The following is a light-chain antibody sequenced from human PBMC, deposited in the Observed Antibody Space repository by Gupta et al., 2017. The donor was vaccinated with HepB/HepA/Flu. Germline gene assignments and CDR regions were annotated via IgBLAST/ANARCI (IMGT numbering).Light chain of an antibody. Sequence: DIQMTQSPSSVSASVGDRVTITCRASQGISSWLAWYQQKPGQAPQLLISNASRMQSGVPSRFSGSGSGTDFTLSINSHQPEEFAHYYCQRYNSCPLPFGGGTQVEIK. J-gene: IGKJ4*01. V-gene: IGKV1-12*01. CDR1: QGISSW. CDR3: QRYNSCPLP. CDR2: NAS.